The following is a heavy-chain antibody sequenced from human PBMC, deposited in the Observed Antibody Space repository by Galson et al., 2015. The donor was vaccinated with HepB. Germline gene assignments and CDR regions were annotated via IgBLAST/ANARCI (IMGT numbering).Heavy chain of an antibody. D-gene: IGHD6-19*01. Sequence: SLRLSCAASGFTFSSYSMNWVRQAPGKGLEWVSYISSSSSTIYYADSVKGRFTISRDNAKNSLYLQMNSLGAEDTAVYYCAVNHPYGSGWSNSPFDYWGQGTLVTVSS. CDR3: AVNHPYGSGWSNSPFDY. J-gene: IGHJ4*02. CDR1: GFTFSSYS. CDR2: ISSSSSTI. V-gene: IGHV3-48*01.